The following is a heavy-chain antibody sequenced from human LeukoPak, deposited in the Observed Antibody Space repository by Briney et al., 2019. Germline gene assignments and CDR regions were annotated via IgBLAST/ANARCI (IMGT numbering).Heavy chain of an antibody. V-gene: IGHV4-59*01. D-gene: IGHD6-19*01. Sequence: PSETLSLTCTVSGGSLNSYYWSWLRQTPGKALEWIGYIYYSGSTNYNPSLKSRVTISVDTSKNQFSLKLRPVTAADTAVYYCARDGILVPGSDNWFDPWGQGTLVTVSS. J-gene: IGHJ5*02. CDR2: IYYSGST. CDR3: ARDGILVPGSDNWFDP. CDR1: GGSLNSYY.